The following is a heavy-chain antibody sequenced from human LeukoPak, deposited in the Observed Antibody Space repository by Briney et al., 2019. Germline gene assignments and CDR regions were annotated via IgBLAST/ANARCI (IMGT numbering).Heavy chain of an antibody. CDR2: ISSSSSYI. CDR3: ARRANRAAAGTLWWFDP. CDR1: GFTFSSYS. D-gene: IGHD6-13*01. V-gene: IGHV3-21*01. Sequence: GGSLRLSCAASGFTFSSYSMNWVRKAPGKGLEWVSSISSSSSYIYYADSVKGRFTISRDNAKNSLYLQMNSLRAEDTAVYYCARRANRAAAGTLWWFDPWGQGTLVTVSS. J-gene: IGHJ5*02.